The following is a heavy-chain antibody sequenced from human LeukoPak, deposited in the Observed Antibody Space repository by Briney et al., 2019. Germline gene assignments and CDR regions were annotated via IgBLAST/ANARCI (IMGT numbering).Heavy chain of an antibody. D-gene: IGHD3-22*01. J-gene: IGHJ4*02. CDR3: AKVYDSSGYYDRNRRGKFDY. CDR1: GFTFSSYG. Sequence: GRSLRLSCAASGFTFSSYGMHWVRQAPGKGLGWVAVISYDGSNKYYADSVKGRFTISRDNSKNTLYLQMNSLRAEDTAVYYCAKVYDSSGYYDRNRRGKFDYWGQGTLVTVSS. V-gene: IGHV3-30*18. CDR2: ISYDGSNK.